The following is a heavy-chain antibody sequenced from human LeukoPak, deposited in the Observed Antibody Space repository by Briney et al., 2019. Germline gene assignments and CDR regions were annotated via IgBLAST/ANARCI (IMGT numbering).Heavy chain of an antibody. Sequence: PSETLSLTCTVSGGSISSYFWSWIRQPPGKGLEWIGYVYYSGSTNYNPSLKSRVTISVDTSKKRFSLKLSSATAADTAVYYCARDRRGYYDSSGYFDYWGQGTLVTVSS. CDR1: GGSISSYF. CDR2: VYYSGST. V-gene: IGHV4-59*01. D-gene: IGHD3-22*01. J-gene: IGHJ4*02. CDR3: ARDRRGYYDSSGYFDY.